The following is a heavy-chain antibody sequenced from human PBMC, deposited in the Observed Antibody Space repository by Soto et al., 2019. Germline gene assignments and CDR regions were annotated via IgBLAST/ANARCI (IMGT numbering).Heavy chain of an antibody. CDR1: GGTFSSYA. CDR2: IIPIFGTA. J-gene: IGHJ3*02. CDR3: ARDSRSREWGYAFDI. Sequence: SVKVSCKASGGTFSSYAISWVRQAPGQGLEWMGGIIPIFGTANYAQKFQGRVTITADKSTSTAYMELSSLRSEDTAVYYCARDSRSREWGYAFDIWGQGTMVTVSS. D-gene: IGHD2-2*01. V-gene: IGHV1-69*06.